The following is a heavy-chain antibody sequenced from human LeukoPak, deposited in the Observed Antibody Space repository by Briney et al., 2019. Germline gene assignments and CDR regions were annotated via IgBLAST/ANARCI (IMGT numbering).Heavy chain of an antibody. Sequence: SETLSLTCTVSDGSISSYYWSWIRQPPGKGLEWIGHIYDSGSTNYNPSLKSRVTISVDTSKNQFSLKLSSVTAADTAVYYCARDQGIAAAGDNWFDPWGQGTLVTVSS. CDR1: DGSISSYY. V-gene: IGHV4-59*01. D-gene: IGHD6-13*01. J-gene: IGHJ5*02. CDR2: IYDSGST. CDR3: ARDQGIAAAGDNWFDP.